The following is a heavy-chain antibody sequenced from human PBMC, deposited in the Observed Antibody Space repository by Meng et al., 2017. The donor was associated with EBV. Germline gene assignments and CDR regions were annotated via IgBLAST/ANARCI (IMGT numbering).Heavy chain of an antibody. CDR1: GVSISSYY. J-gene: IGHJ5*02. V-gene: IGHV4-59*01. CDR2: IYYSGGT. D-gene: IGHD3-3*01. CDR3: ARFSGYDFWSGYYQAPAGWFDP. Sequence: QGSLQESGPGLVKPSETLPLLCTVSGVSISSYYWSWIRQPPGKGLEWIGYIYYSGGTNYNPSLKSRVTISVDTSKNQFSLKLSSVTAADTAVYYCARFSGYDFWSGYYQAPAGWFDPWGQGTLVTVSS.